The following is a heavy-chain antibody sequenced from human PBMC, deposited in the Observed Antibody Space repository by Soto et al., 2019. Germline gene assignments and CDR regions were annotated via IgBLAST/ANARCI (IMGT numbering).Heavy chain of an antibody. V-gene: IGHV2-5*01. CDR3: AHSNLKTLWLGSENDAFNI. J-gene: IGHJ3*02. Sequence: QITLKESGPTLVKPTQTLTLTCTFSGFALTTSGESVGWIRQPPGKALEWIALIHWNDDKYYSPSLKSRLTVGKATFKKQVVLTMTNMDPVDTATYSCAHSNLKTLWLGSENDAFNIWGRGTTVTVSS. CDR1: GFALTTSGES. CDR2: IHWNDDK. D-gene: IGHD6-19*01.